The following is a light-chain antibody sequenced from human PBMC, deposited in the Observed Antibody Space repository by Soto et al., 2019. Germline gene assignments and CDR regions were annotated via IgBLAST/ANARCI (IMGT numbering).Light chain of an antibody. CDR3: ESYDNSWSDPYVV. Sequence: QSVLTQSPSVSGSQGQRVSISCTGSSSHIGAGYGVHWYQQLPGRAPVLLIYDDTNRPSGGHDRFSVSKSGTAASLAITGLQAEDEADYYGESYDNSWSDPYVVFGGGTKLTVL. J-gene: IGLJ2*01. CDR2: DDT. CDR1: SSHIGAGYG. V-gene: IGLV1-40*01.